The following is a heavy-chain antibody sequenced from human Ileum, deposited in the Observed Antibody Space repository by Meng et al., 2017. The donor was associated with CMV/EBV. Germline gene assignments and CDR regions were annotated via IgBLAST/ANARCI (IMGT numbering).Heavy chain of an antibody. Sequence: SDPTLVKPTETLTLTCTFSGFSLTASVMRVSWIRQPPGKALEWLAHIDWDDHKVYSSSVKTRLTISKDTSKNQVVLTMTDMDPVDTATYYCARTYRTRVSSPFDYWGQGILVTVSS. CDR1: GFSLTASVMR. CDR3: ARTYRTRVSSPFDY. V-gene: IGHV2-70D*14. D-gene: IGHD6-13*01. CDR2: IDWDDHK. J-gene: IGHJ4*02.